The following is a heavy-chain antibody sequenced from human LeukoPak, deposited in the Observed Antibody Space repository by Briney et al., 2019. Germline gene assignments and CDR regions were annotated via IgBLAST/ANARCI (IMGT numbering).Heavy chain of an antibody. CDR2: ISYDGSNK. V-gene: IGHV3-30*04. D-gene: IGHD2-21*02. CDR1: GFTFSSYA. CDR3: AKPKNYVVVTALFDY. J-gene: IGHJ4*02. Sequence: GGSLRLSCAASGFTFSSYAMHWVRQAPGKGLEWVAVISYDGSNKYYADSVKGRFTISRDNSKNTLYLQMNSLRAEDTAVYYCAKPKNYVVVTALFDYWGQGTLVTVSS.